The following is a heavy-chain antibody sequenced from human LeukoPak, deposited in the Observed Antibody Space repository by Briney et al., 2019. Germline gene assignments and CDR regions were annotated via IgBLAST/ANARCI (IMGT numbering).Heavy chain of an antibody. CDR1: GYTFTSYG. J-gene: IGHJ6*03. V-gene: IGHV1-18*01. Sequence: ASVKVSCKASGYTFTSYGISWVRQAPGQGLEWMGWISAYNGNTNYAQKLQGRVTMTTDTSTSTVYMELSSLRSEDTAVYYCVRESYYYGSGSYYHRYYYYMDVWGKGTTVTISS. CDR2: ISAYNGNT. D-gene: IGHD3-10*01. CDR3: VRESYYYGSGSYYHRYYYYMDV.